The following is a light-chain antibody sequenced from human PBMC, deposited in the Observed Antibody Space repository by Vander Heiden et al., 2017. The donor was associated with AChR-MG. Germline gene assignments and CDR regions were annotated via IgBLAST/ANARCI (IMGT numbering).Light chain of an antibody. V-gene: IGLV4-60*03. Sequence: QPVLTHSSSASASLGSSVNLTCTLSSGHGSYIIAWHQQQPGVPDRFSGSSSGADRYLTISNLQSEDEADYYCETWDSNIYVFGGGTKVTVL. CDR1: SGHGSYI. CDR3: ETWDSNIYV. J-gene: IGLJ1*01.